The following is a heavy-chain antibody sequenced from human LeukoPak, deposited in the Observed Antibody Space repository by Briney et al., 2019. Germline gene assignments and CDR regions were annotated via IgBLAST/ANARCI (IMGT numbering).Heavy chain of an antibody. J-gene: IGHJ4*02. CDR2: INQDGSEK. CDR1: GFTFRTYW. CDR3: ARRRAAAFADY. V-gene: IGHV3-7*01. D-gene: IGHD6-13*01. Sequence: TGGSLRLSCAASGFTFRTYWMSWVRQAPGKGLEWVANINQDGSEKYYVDSVKGRFTISRDNAKNSLYLQMNSLRAEDTAVYYCARRRAAAFADYWGQGTLVTVSS.